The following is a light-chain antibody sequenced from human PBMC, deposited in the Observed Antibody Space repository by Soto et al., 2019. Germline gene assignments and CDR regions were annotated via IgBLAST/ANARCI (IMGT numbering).Light chain of an antibody. J-gene: IGKJ1*01. CDR1: QSVRSN. Sequence: EIVMTQSPATLSVSPGERATLSCRASQSVRSNFAWYQQKPGQAPRLLIYAASTRATGIPARFSGSGSGTEFALTISSLQSEDFAVYYCQQYGSSPWTFGQGTKVEIK. V-gene: IGKV3-15*01. CDR3: QQYGSSPWT. CDR2: AAS.